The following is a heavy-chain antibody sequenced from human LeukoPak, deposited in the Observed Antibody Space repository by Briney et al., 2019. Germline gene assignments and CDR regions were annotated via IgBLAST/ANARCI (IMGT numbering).Heavy chain of an antibody. D-gene: IGHD5-24*01. Sequence: PSETLSLTCTVSGGSISSYYWSWIRQPPGKGLEWIGYIYYSGSTNYNPSLKSRVTISLDTSKNHFSLKLSSVTAADTAVYYCARVRGGRDGYFDYWGQGTLVTVSS. CDR2: IYYSGST. CDR3: ARVRGGRDGYFDY. J-gene: IGHJ4*02. CDR1: GGSISSYY. V-gene: IGHV4-59*01.